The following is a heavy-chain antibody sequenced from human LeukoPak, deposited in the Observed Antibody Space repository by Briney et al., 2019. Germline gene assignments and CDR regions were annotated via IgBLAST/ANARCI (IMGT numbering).Heavy chain of an antibody. V-gene: IGHV3-23*01. CDR2: ISGGGHST. Sequence: GGSLRLSCAASLFTFSSYAMNWVRQAPGKGLEWVSGISGGGHSTYYADSVKGRFTCSRDNSKNTLYLQMNSLRAEDTAVYYCARDRGYGDFLFDYWGQGTLVTVSS. D-gene: IGHD4-17*01. CDR3: ARDRGYGDFLFDY. CDR1: LFTFSSYA. J-gene: IGHJ4*02.